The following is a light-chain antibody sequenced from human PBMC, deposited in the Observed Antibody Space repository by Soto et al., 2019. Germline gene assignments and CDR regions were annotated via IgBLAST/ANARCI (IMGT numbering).Light chain of an antibody. CDR3: QQYNTYSRT. CDR1: QSINTW. V-gene: IGKV1-5*01. CDR2: EAS. J-gene: IGKJ1*01. Sequence: DMQLTQSPSSLSASVGDRVTITCRASQSINTWLAWYQQKPGKAPNLLIYEASSLESGVLSRFSGSGSGTEFTLTISSLQPGDFATYYCQQYNTYSRTFGQGTKVDIK.